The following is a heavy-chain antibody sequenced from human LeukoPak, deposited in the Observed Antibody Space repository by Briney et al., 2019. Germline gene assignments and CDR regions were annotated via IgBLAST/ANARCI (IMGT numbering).Heavy chain of an antibody. CDR3: ARSLTGFGELFFDD. V-gene: IGHV1-2*02. D-gene: IGHD3-10*02. CDR1: GYTFSGYY. Sequence: ASVKVSCKVSGYTFSGYYMHWMRQAPGQGLEWMGWINPNSGGTNYAQKFKGRVTMTRDTSISTAYMELSRLRSDDTTVYYCARSLTGFGELFFDDWGQGTLVTVSS. CDR2: INPNSGGT. J-gene: IGHJ4*02.